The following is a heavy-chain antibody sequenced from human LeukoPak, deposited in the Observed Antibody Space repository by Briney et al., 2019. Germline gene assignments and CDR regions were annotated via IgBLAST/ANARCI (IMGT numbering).Heavy chain of an antibody. D-gene: IGHD2-8*01. CDR2: ISGSGGST. J-gene: IGHJ5*02. V-gene: IGHV3-23*01. Sequence: GGTLRLSCAASGFTFSSYGMSWVRQAPGKGLEWVSAISGSGGSTYYADSVKGRFTISRDNSKNTLYLQMNSLRAEDTAVYYCARVPLMVYDNWFDPWGQGTLVTVSS. CDR3: ARVPLMVYDNWFDP. CDR1: GFTFSSYG.